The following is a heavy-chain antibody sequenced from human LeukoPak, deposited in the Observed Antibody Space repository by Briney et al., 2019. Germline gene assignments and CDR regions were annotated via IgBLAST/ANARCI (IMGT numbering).Heavy chain of an antibody. V-gene: IGHV4-59*01. D-gene: IGHD4-17*01. CDR3: ARENHDYGDFSFFDY. Sequence: SVTLSLTCTVSGGSISSYYWSWIRQPPGKGLEWIGYIYYSGCTNYNPSLKSRVTISVDTSKNQFSLKLSSVTAADTAVYYCARENHDYGDFSFFDYWGQGTLVTVSS. J-gene: IGHJ4*02. CDR2: IYYSGCT. CDR1: GGSISSYY.